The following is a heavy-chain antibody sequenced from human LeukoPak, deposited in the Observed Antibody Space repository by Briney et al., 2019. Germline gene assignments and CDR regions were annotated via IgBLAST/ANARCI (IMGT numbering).Heavy chain of an antibody. V-gene: IGHV4-59*01. J-gene: IGHJ3*02. CDR2: IFYSGSS. CDR3: AKDFALKLSPDAFDI. Sequence: PSETLSLTCTVSGGSIISYYWNWIRQTPGKGLEWIGYIFYSGSSNNNPSLKSRVNISVDTSKNQFYLKLSSVTAEDTAVYYCAKDFALKLSPDAFDIWGQGTMVTVSS. CDR1: GGSIISYY. D-gene: IGHD1-7*01.